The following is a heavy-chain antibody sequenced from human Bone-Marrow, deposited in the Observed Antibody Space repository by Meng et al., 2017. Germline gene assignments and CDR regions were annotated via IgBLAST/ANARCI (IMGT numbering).Heavy chain of an antibody. D-gene: IGHD6-13*01. V-gene: IGHV6-1*01. CDR3: ARQLGHFDF. J-gene: IGHJ4*02. CDR2: TYYRSRWYD. CDR1: GDSVSSSIAA. Sequence: HVQLQQSRPGLVKPSQTPSPPCAISGDSVSSSIAAWNWIRQSPSRGLEWLGRTYYRSRWYDDYALSVKSRITINPDTSKNQFSLQLNSVTPEDTAVYYCARQLGHFDFWGQGTLVTVSS.